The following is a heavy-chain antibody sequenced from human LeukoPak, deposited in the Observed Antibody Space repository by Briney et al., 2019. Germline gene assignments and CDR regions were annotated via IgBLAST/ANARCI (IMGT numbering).Heavy chain of an antibody. Sequence: MASETLSLTCAVSGYSISSGYYWGRIRQPPGKGLEWIGTIYRSGSTYYNNPSLKSRVTITVDTSKNQFSLKLSSVTAADTAVYYRARGATTAFHFDYWRKGTLVTVST. CDR3: ARGATTAFHFDY. J-gene: IGHJ4*02. CDR1: GYSISSGYY. D-gene: IGHD1-26*01. V-gene: IGHV4-38-2*01. CDR2: IYRSGST.